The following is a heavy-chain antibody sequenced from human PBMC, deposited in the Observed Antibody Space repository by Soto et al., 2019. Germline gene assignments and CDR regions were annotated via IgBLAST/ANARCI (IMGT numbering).Heavy chain of an antibody. V-gene: IGHV1-3*01. CDR1: EYTFTSYA. J-gene: IGHJ3*02. CDR3: ARDLTGTTFAFDI. D-gene: IGHD1-20*01. Sequence: QVQLVQSGAEVKKPGASVKVSCKASEYTFTSYAMHWVRQAPGQSLEWMGWINAGNGNTKYSQKFQGRVTITRDTSASTAYKELSSLRSEDTAVYYCARDLTGTTFAFDIWGQGTMVTVSS. CDR2: INAGNGNT.